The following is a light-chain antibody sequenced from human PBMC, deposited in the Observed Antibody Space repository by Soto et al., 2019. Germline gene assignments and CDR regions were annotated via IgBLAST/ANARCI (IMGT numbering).Light chain of an antibody. J-gene: IGKJ1*01. CDR2: KAS. V-gene: IGKV1-5*03. CDR3: QQYNTYGYVWT. CDR1: QSISTW. Sequence: DIQMTQSPSTLSASVGDRVTITCRASQSISTWLAWYQQKPGKAPSLLIFKASELESGVPSRFSGSGSGTELTLTISSLQPDDFATYYCQQYNTYGYVWTFGQGTKV.